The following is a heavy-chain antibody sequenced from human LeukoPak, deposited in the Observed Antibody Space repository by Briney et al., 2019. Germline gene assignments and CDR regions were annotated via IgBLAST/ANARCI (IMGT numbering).Heavy chain of an antibody. D-gene: IGHD3-16*01. Sequence: PSETLSLTCTVSGGSISSYYWSWIRQPAGKGLGWIGRIYTSGSTNYNPSLKSRVTMSVDTSKNQFSLKLSSVTAADTAVYYCAREPLWPNAFDIWGQGTMVTVSS. CDR2: IYTSGST. J-gene: IGHJ3*02. V-gene: IGHV4-4*07. CDR3: AREPLWPNAFDI. CDR1: GGSISSYY.